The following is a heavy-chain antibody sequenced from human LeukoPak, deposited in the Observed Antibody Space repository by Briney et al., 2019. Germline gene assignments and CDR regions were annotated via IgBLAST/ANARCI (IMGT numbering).Heavy chain of an antibody. CDR2: IYYGGST. V-gene: IGHV4-59*01. J-gene: IGHJ4*02. CDR3: AGGTYVATIAY. D-gene: IGHD5-12*01. Sequence: NASETLSLTCTVSGGSISSYYWSWTRRPPGKGLEWIGYIYYGGSTNYNPSLKSRVTISVDKSKYQFALELSSVTAADTALYYCAGGTYVATIAYWGQGTLVTVSS. CDR1: GGSISSYY.